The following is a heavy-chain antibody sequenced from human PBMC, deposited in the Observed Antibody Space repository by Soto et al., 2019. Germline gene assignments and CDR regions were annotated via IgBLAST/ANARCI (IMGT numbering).Heavy chain of an antibody. CDR3: AGSPYGSGNDAFDI. CDR1: GDSVSSDSGA. Sequence: SQTLSLTCAISGDSVSSDSGAWNWIRQSPSRGLEWLGRTYYRSKWYNEYAVSVKGRIIINVDTSKNQFSLQLNSVTPEDTAVYYCAGSPYGSGNDAFDIWGQGTMVTVSS. J-gene: IGHJ3*02. D-gene: IGHD3-10*01. V-gene: IGHV6-1*01. CDR2: TYYRSKWYN.